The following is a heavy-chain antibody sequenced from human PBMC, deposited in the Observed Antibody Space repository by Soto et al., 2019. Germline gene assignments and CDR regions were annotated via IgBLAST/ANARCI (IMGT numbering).Heavy chain of an antibody. D-gene: IGHD1-26*01. CDR1: GFSLRDYG. V-gene: IGHV3-30*17. CDR3: ARGPTGGYFHYDY. CDR2: VSDDGSEQ. J-gene: IGHJ4*02. Sequence: GGSLRLSCAASGFSLRDYGMHWVRQAPGKGLEYVAAVSDDGSEQYYADSVRGRFTISRDNSKNTVYLQLDSLTTGDTAVYYCARGPTGGYFHYDYWGQGALVTVSS.